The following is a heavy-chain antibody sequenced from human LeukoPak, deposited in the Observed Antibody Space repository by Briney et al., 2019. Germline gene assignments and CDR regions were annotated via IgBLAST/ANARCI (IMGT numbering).Heavy chain of an antibody. J-gene: IGHJ4*02. V-gene: IGHV3-66*04. D-gene: IGHD1-26*01. CDR2: IYSGGST. CDR3: ARHVGVRPVGATNLDY. Sequence: PGGSLRLSCAASGFTVSSNYMSWVRQAPGKGLEWVSVIYSGGSTYYADSVKGKFTISRDNSKNTLYLQMNSLRAEDTAVYYCARHVGVRPVGATNLDYWGQGTLVTVSS. CDR1: GFTVSSNY.